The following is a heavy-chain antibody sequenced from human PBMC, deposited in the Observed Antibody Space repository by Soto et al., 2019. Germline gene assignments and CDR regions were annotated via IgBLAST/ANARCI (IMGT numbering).Heavy chain of an antibody. V-gene: IGHV3-13*05. CDR1: GFTFRNYD. J-gene: IGHJ6*02. CDR3: ARTDRDFYGLDV. Sequence: EVQLVESGGGLVQPGGSLRLSCEASGFTFRNYDMHWVRQGTGKGLEWVSGISAAGDPDYADSVEGRFTISRENAQNSFLLQMNSLRVGDTAVYYCARTDRDFYGLDVWGQGTTVIVPS. CDR2: ISAAGDP.